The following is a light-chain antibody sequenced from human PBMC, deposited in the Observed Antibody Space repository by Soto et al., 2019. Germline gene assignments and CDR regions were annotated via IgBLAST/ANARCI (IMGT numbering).Light chain of an antibody. Sequence: QSALTQPPSVSGAPGLRVTISCTGSRSNIGAGYDVHWYQQLPGTTPKLLIYGNNNRPSGVPDRFSGSKSGTSASLAITGLQAEDEADYYCQSYDSSLSDVFGTGTKLTVL. J-gene: IGLJ1*01. CDR2: GNN. V-gene: IGLV1-40*01. CDR3: QSYDSSLSDV. CDR1: RSNIGAGYD.